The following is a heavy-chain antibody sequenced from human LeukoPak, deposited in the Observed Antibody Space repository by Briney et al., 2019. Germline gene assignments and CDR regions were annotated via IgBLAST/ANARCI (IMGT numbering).Heavy chain of an antibody. Sequence: GGSLRLSCAASGFTFSHYWMSWVRQAPGTGLQWVANIKEDGSQKYYVDSLKGRFTISRDNAKSSVYLQMSSLRAEDTAVYYCGRIGYSSSSIDFRGQGTLVTVSS. CDR3: GRIGYSSSSIDF. J-gene: IGHJ4*02. D-gene: IGHD6-6*01. V-gene: IGHV3-7*01. CDR2: IKEDGSQK. CDR1: GFTFSHYW.